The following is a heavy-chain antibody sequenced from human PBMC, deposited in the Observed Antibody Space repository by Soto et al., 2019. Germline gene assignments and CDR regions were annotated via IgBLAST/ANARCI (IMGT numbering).Heavy chain of an antibody. Sequence: QVQLVQSGAEVKKPGASVKVSCKASGYTFTGYYMHWVRQAPGQGLEWMGWIIPNSGGTNYAQKFQDRVTMTRDTSISTAYMELSRLRSDDTAVYYCARDGPYSSSWYVPFFDYWGQGTLVTVSS. J-gene: IGHJ4*02. CDR1: GYTFTGYY. CDR3: ARDGPYSSSWYVPFFDY. CDR2: IIPNSGGT. D-gene: IGHD6-13*01. V-gene: IGHV1-2*02.